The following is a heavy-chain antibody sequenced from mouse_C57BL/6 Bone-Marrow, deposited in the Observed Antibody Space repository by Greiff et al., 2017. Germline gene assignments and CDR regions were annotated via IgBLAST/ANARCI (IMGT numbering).Heavy chain of an antibody. J-gene: IGHJ1*03. CDR1: GYAFTNYL. V-gene: IGHV1-54*01. CDR3: ARRSYWYFDD. Sequence: QVQLQQSGAELVRPGTSVKVSCKASGYAFTNYLIEWVKQRPGQGLEWIGVINPGSGGTNYNEKFKGKATLTADKSSSTAYMQLSSLTSEDSAVYFCARRSYWYFDDWGTGTTVTVSS. CDR2: INPGSGGT.